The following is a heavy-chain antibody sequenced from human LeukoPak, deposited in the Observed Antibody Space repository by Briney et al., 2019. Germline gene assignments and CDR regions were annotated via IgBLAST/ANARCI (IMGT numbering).Heavy chain of an antibody. Sequence: GGSLRLSCAASGFTFSSYSMNWVRQAPGKGLEWVSSISSSSSYIYYADSVKGRFTISRDNSKNTLYLQMNSLRAEDTAVYYCARDTVVAATRFDYWGQGTLVTVSS. CDR2: ISSSSSYI. CDR3: ARDTVVAATRFDY. CDR1: GFTFSSYS. V-gene: IGHV3-21*01. J-gene: IGHJ4*02. D-gene: IGHD2-15*01.